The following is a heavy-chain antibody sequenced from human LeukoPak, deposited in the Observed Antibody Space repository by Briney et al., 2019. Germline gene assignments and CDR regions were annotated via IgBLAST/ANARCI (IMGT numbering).Heavy chain of an antibody. D-gene: IGHD6-19*01. V-gene: IGHV4-59*01. J-gene: IGHJ4*02. CDR2: IYYSGST. Sequence: SETLSLTCTVSGGSISSYYWSWIRQPPGKGPEWIGYIYYSGSTNYNPSLKSRVTISVDTSKNQFSLKLSSVTAADTAVYYCARDRAVAGLDYWGQGTLVTVSS. CDR3: ARDRAVAGLDY. CDR1: GGSISSYY.